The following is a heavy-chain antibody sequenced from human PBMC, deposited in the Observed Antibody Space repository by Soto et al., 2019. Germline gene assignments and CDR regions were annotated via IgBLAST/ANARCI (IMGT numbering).Heavy chain of an antibody. CDR3: VRDGHGDY. CDR2: IDHDGPT. V-gene: IGHV3-74*01. CDR1: GFTFSNYW. J-gene: IGHJ4*02. Sequence: EVQLVESGGGLVQPGGSLRLSCAASGFTFSNYWMHWVRQAPGKGLAWVSRIDHDGPTDYADSERGRFTIARDNAENTLYLQMNSLRPEVTAVYYCVRDGHGDYWGQGTLVTVSS.